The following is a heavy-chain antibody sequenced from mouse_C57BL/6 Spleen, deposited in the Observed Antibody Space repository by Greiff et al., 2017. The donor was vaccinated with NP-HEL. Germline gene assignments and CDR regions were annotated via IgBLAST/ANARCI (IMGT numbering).Heavy chain of an antibody. CDR1: GYTFTSYW. V-gene: IGHV1-50*01. D-gene: IGHD4-1*01. CDR2: IDPSDSYT. J-gene: IGHJ2*01. CDR3: ARKTGSYYFDY. Sequence: VQLQQPGAELVKPGASVKLSCKASGYTFTSYWMQWVKQRPGQGLEWIGEIDPSDSYTNYHQKFKGKATLTVDTSSSTAYMQLSSLTSEDSAVYYCARKTGSYYFDYWGQGTTLTVSS.